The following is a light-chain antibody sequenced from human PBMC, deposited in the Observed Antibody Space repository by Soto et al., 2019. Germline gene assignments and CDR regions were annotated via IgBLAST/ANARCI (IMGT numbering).Light chain of an antibody. V-gene: IGKV3-20*01. CDR2: GAS. Sequence: EIVLTQFPGALSLSPGERVTLSCRASQTVSNTYLAWYQQKSGQAPKFLIYGASNRATGIPDRFSDSGSGTDFTLTISRLEPEDFAVYYCQQYGALPPTCGGGTRVEIK. CDR3: QQYGALPPT. J-gene: IGKJ4*01. CDR1: QTVSNTY.